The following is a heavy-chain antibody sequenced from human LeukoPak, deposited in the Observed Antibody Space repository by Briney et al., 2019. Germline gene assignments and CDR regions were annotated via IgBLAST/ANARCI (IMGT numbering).Heavy chain of an antibody. Sequence: GGSLRLSCAASGFTFSSYAMSWVRQTPGKGLERVSSISGSGSGTYYRDSVKGRFTISRDNAKNSLYLQMDRLRDDDTALYYCAKARFEESCFDYWGQGTLVTVSS. D-gene: IGHD3-10*01. CDR1: GFTFSSYA. J-gene: IGHJ4*02. CDR2: ISGSGSGT. V-gene: IGHV3-23*01. CDR3: AKARFEESCFDY.